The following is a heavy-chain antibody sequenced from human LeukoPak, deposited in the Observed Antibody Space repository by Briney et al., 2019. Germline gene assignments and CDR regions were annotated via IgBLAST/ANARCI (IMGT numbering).Heavy chain of an antibody. J-gene: IGHJ6*03. CDR3: AHLTQGIDDYYYMDV. CDR2: ISAYNGNT. D-gene: IGHD3-10*01. Sequence: ASVKVSCKASGYTFTSYGISWVRQAPGQGLEWMGWISAYNGNTNYAQKLQGRVTMTTDTSTSTAYMELRSLRSDDTAVYYCAHLTQGIDDYYYMDVWGKGTTVTVSS. CDR1: GYTFTSYG. V-gene: IGHV1-18*01.